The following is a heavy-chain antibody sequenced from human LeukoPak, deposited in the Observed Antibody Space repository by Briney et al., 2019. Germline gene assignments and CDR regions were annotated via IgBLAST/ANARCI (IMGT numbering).Heavy chain of an antibody. CDR3: ARHPYGGNSDFQH. Sequence: PSETLSLTCTVSGGSISSYYWSCIRQPPGKGLEWIGYIYYSGSTNYNPSLKSRVTISVDTSKNQFSLKLSSVTAADTAVYYCARHPYGGNSDFQHWGQGTLVIVSS. J-gene: IGHJ1*01. CDR2: IYYSGST. CDR1: GGSISSYY. V-gene: IGHV4-59*08. D-gene: IGHD4-23*01.